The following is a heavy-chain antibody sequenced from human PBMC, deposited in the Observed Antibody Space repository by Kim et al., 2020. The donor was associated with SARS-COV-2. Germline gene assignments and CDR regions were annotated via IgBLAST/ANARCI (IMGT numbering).Heavy chain of an antibody. D-gene: IGHD6-13*01. J-gene: IGHJ5*02. V-gene: IGHV4-31*03. CDR1: GGSISSGGYY. Sequence: SETLSLTCTVSGGSISSGGYYWSWIRQHPGKGLEWIGYIYYSGSTYYNPSFKSRVTISVDTSKNQFSLKLSSVTAADTAVYYCARVREYSSSRLGGNWFDPWGQGTLVTVSS. CDR2: IYYSGST. CDR3: ARVREYSSSRLGGNWFDP.